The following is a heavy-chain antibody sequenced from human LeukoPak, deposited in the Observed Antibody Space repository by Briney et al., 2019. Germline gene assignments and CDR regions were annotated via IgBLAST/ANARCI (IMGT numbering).Heavy chain of an antibody. J-gene: IGHJ4*02. CDR1: GFTFSNYW. V-gene: IGHV3-7*04. CDR3: ARDRGRDTFDY. D-gene: IGHD5-12*01. CDR2: IKDDGSDE. Sequence: PGGSLRLSCAASGFTFSNYWMTWVRQAPGKGLEWVANIKDDGSDENYVDSVKGRFTISRDNPKNSLYLQMNSLRAEDTAVYYCARDRGRDTFDYWGQGTLVTVSS.